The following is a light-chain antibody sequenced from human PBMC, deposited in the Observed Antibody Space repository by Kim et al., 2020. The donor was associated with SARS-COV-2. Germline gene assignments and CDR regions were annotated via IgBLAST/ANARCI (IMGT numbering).Light chain of an antibody. CDR2: RNN. V-gene: IGLV1-47*01. J-gene: IGLJ1*01. CDR1: SSNIGSNY. CDR3: AAWDDSLSGYL. Sequence: GQSVTISCSGSSSNIGSNYVYWYQQFPGTAPKVRIYRNNQRPSGVPDRFSGSKSGTSASLAISGLRSEDEADYYCAAWDDSLSGYLFGTGTKVTVL.